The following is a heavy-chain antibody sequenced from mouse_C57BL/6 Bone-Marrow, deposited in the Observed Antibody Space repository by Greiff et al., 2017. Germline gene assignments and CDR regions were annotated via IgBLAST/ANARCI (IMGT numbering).Heavy chain of an antibody. CDR2: IDPENGDT. V-gene: IGHV14-4*01. D-gene: IGHD1-1*01. Sequence: VQLKQSGAELVRPGASVKLSCTASGFNIKDDYMHWVKQRPEQGLEWIGWIDPENGDTEYASKFQGKATITADTSSNTAYLQLSSLTSEDTAVYYCTMGYGSSYYFDYWGQGTTLTVSS. J-gene: IGHJ2*01. CDR3: TMGYGSSYYFDY. CDR1: GFNIKDDY.